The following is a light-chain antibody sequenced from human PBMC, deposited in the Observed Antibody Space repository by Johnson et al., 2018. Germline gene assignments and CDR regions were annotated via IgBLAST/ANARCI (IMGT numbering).Light chain of an antibody. CDR3: GTWDSSLRAGNV. V-gene: IGLV1-51*02. Sequence: QSVLTQPPSVSAAPGQKVTISCSGSSSNIGNNYVTWYQQLPGTAPKLLIYENNKRPSGIPDRFSGSKSGTSATLGITGLQTGGEADYYCGTWDSSLRAGNVFGAGTKVTVL. CDR1: SSNIGNNY. CDR2: ENN. J-gene: IGLJ1*01.